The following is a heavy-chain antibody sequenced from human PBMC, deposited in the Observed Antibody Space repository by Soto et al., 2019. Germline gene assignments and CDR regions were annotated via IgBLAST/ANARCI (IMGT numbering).Heavy chain of an antibody. Sequence: SETLSLTCTVSGGSISSSSYYWGWIRQPPGKGLEWIGSIYYSGSTYYNPSLKSRVTISVDTSKNQFSLKLNSVTAAETAVYYCARSNYYGSGSYYNGYYYYGMDVWGQGTTVT. D-gene: IGHD3-10*01. V-gene: IGHV4-39*01. CDR3: ARSNYYGSGSYYNGYYYYGMDV. J-gene: IGHJ6*02. CDR2: IYYSGST. CDR1: GGSISSSSYY.